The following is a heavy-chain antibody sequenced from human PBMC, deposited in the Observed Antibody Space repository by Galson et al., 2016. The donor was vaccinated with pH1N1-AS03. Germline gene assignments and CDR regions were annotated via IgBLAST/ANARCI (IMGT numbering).Heavy chain of an antibody. Sequence: TLSLTCTVSGDSISSTPYYWGWIRQPPGKGLEWIGTIYFRGATYCSPSLKSRVTISIDSSKNLFSLSLSSVTAADTAVYYCARHVGGSYPNNLDSWGQGTLVIVSS. V-gene: IGHV4-39*07. D-gene: IGHD1-26*01. CDR2: IYFRGAT. CDR3: ARHVGGSYPNNLDS. J-gene: IGHJ4*02. CDR1: GDSISSTPYY.